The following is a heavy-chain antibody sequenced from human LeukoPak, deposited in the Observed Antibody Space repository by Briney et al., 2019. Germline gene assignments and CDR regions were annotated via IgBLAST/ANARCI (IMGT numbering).Heavy chain of an antibody. Sequence: SGGSLRLSCAASGFTFSSYWMSWVRQAPGKGLEWVANIKQDGSEKYYVDSVKGRFTISRDNAKNSLYLQMNSLRAEDTAVYYCAREIRHDSSGYYPPTSNSGTHYYYYMDVWGKGTTVTVSS. V-gene: IGHV3-7*01. J-gene: IGHJ6*03. CDR1: GFTFSSYW. D-gene: IGHD3-22*01. CDR3: AREIRHDSSGYYPPTSNSGTHYYYYMDV. CDR2: IKQDGSEK.